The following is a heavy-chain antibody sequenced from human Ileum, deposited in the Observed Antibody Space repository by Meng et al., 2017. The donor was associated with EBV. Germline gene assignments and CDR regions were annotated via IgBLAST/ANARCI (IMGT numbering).Heavy chain of an antibody. CDR1: AGSVCGNDYA. D-gene: IGHD3-9*01. CDR2: MCDSATA. CDR3: AYYFVGRGCPGS. J-gene: IGHJ5*02. Sequence: HLPDAGQGLCKPEDVLSLSSSVYAGSVCGNDYAGSWVRPTPGKVVKWIGCMCDSATAKYNPSLNSCVTISIYTTRNHFVLKLTSVTAADTAVYYCAYYFVGRGCPGSWGQGTLVTVSS. V-gene: IGHV4-61*03.